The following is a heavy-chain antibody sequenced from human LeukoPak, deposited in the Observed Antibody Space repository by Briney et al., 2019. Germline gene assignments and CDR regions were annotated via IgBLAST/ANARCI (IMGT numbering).Heavy chain of an antibody. CDR1: GGSISSYY. V-gene: IGHV4-59*01. D-gene: IGHD4-11*01. Sequence: SETLSLTCTVSGGSISSYYWSWIRQSPGKGLEWIGYISHSGTTNYKSSLKSRVTISVDTSKKQFSLKPSSVTAADVAIYFCATQRDHSDYVFDFWGQGTLVTVSS. CDR2: ISHSGTT. J-gene: IGHJ4*02. CDR3: ATQRDHSDYVFDF.